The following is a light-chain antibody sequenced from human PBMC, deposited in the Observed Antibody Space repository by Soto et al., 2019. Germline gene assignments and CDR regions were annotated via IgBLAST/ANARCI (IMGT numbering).Light chain of an antibody. Sequence: EIVLTQSPATLSLSPGERATLSCRASQSVSSYLAWYQQKPGQAPRLLIYDASNRATGIPARFSGSGSGTDFTLTISSLEPEDFAVYCCQQRSNWHPLTFGGGTKVEIK. J-gene: IGKJ4*01. CDR2: DAS. CDR1: QSVSSY. CDR3: QQRSNWHPLT. V-gene: IGKV3-11*01.